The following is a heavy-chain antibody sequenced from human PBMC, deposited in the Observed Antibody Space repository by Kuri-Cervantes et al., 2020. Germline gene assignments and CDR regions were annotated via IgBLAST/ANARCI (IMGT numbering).Heavy chain of an antibody. CDR2: IRSKANSYAT. D-gene: IGHD1-7*01. J-gene: IGHJ3*02. V-gene: IGHV3-73*01. CDR3: TRYNWNYDAFDI. Sequence: GESLKISCAASGFTFSNAWMSWVRQASGKGLEWVGRIRSKANSYATAYAASVKGRFTISRDDSKNTAYLQMNSLKTEDTAVYYCTRYNWNYDAFDIWGQGTMVTVSS. CDR1: GFTFSNAW.